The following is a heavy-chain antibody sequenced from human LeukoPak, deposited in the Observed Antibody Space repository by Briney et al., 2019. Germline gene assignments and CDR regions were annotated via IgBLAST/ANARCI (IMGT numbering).Heavy chain of an antibody. CDR1: GYTFTSFW. CDR2: INPSGGST. V-gene: IGHV1-46*01. Sequence: GESLKISCKGSGYTFTSFWIGWVRQAPGQGLEWMGIINPSGGSTSYAQKFQGRVTMTRDTSTSTVYMELSSLRSEDTAVYYCARDHGGGGLRGFDYWGQGTPVTVSS. D-gene: IGHD2-21*01. CDR3: ARDHGGGGLRGFDY. J-gene: IGHJ4*02.